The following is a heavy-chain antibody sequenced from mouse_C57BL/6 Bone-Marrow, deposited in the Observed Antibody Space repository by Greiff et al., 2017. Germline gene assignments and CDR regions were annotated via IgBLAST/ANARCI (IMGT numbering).Heavy chain of an antibody. CDR3: ARGRDLDFDY. V-gene: IGHV1-82*01. CDR1: GYAFSSSW. CDR2: IYPGDGYT. Sequence: VQLQQSGPELVKPGASVKISCKASGYAFSSSWMNWVKQRPGKGLEWIGRIYPGDGYTNYNGKFKGKATLTADKSSSTAYMQLSSLTSEDSAVYFCARGRDLDFDYWGQGTTLTVSS. J-gene: IGHJ2*01.